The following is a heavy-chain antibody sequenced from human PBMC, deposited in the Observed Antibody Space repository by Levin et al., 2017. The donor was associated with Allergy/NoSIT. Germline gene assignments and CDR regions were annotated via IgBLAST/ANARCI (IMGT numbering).Heavy chain of an antibody. CDR3: VRHVYPDGSPFDS. Sequence: ESLKISCSVSGASISSYHWSWIRQPPGKGLEWIGHFYYSGSTNYNPSLTSRVTISVDTSKNHFFLKLTSVTAADTAIYYCVRHVYPDGSPFDSWGLGSLVTVSS. CDR2: FYYSGST. J-gene: IGHJ4*02. V-gene: IGHV4-59*08. CDR1: GASISSYH. D-gene: IGHD2-8*01.